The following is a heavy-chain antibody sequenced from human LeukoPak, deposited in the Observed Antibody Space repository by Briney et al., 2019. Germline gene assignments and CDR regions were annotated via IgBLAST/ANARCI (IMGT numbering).Heavy chain of an antibody. CDR1: GGSISSYY. CDR2: VYPGGST. V-gene: IGHV4-4*07. D-gene: IGHD6-19*01. CDR3: ARVDYNSGWHYLDY. Sequence: SETLSLTCTVSGGSISSYYWSWIRQPAGKGLEWIGRVYPGGSTNYNPSLKSRVTMSVDTSKNQFSLKVTSVTAADTAVYYCARVDYNSGWHYLDYWGQGTLVTVSS. J-gene: IGHJ4*02.